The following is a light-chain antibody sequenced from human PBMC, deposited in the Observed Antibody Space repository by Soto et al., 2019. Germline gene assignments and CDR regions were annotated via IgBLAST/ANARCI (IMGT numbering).Light chain of an antibody. V-gene: IGKV3-20*01. J-gene: IGKJ1*01. Sequence: EIVMTQSPGTLSLSPGEAATLSCRASQSVSGSYLAWYQQKPGQAPRLVIYDASTRATGIPDRFRGSGSGTDFTLTISRLEPEDFAVYYCQQYGSSGTFGQGTKGDIK. CDR1: QSVSGSY. CDR2: DAS. CDR3: QQYGSSGT.